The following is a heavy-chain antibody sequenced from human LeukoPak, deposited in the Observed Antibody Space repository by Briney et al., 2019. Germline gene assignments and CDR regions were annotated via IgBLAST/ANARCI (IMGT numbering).Heavy chain of an antibody. CDR1: GFTFDDYG. D-gene: IGHD4-17*01. Sequence: PGGSLRLSCAASGFTFDDYGMSWVRQAPGKGLEWVARITSKSAGGTTDYPAPVKGRFTISRDDSKNMLYLQMNSLKTEDTAVYYCTTDSGDYGDYVREWGQGTLVTVSS. V-gene: IGHV3-15*01. J-gene: IGHJ4*02. CDR2: ITSKSAGGTT. CDR3: TTDSGDYGDYVRE.